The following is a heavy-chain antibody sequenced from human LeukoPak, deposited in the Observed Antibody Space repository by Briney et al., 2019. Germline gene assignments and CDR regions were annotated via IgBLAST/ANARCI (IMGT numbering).Heavy chain of an antibody. D-gene: IGHD6-19*01. J-gene: IGHJ3*02. CDR3: ARGRPWLREADAFDI. V-gene: IGHV1-8*01. CDR2: MNPNSGNT. CDR1: GFTFTSYD. Sequence: ASVKVSCKASGFTFTSYDINWVRQATGQGLEWMGWMNPNSGNTGYAQKFQGRVTMTRNTSISTAYMELSSLRSEDTAVYYCARGRPWLREADAFDIWGQGTMVTVSS.